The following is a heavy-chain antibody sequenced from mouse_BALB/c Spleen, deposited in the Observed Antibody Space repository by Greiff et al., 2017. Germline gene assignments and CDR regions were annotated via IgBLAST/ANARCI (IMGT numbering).Heavy chain of an antibody. V-gene: IGHV1-4*02. CDR3: ARSYDGYPYYAMDY. J-gene: IGHJ4*01. D-gene: IGHD2-3*01. CDR1: GYTFTSYT. CDR2: INPSSGYT. Sequence: QVQLQQSAAELARPGASVKMSCKASGYTFTSYTMHWVKQRPGQGLEWIGYINPSSGYTEYNQKFKDKTTLTADKSSSTAYMQLSSLTSEDSAVYYCARSYDGYPYYAMDYWGQGTSVTVSS.